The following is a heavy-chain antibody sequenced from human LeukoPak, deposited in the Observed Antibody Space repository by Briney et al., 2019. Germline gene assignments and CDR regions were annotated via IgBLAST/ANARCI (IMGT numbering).Heavy chain of an antibody. J-gene: IGHJ4*02. D-gene: IGHD3-22*01. CDR2: IWYDGSNK. CDR1: GFTFNNYG. V-gene: IGHV3-33*06. CDR3: AKDKTYYDSNNFDF. Sequence: GGSLRLSCAASGFTFNNYGMHWVRQAPGKGLEWVAVIWYDGSNKYYADSLKGRFAISRDNCKNTVYLQTNSLRAEDTAVYYCAKDKTYYDSNNFDFWGQGTLVIVSS.